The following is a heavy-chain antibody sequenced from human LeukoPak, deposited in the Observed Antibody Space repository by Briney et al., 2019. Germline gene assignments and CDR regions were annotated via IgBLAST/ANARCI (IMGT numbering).Heavy chain of an antibody. CDR1: GGSISSYY. CDR2: IYYSGST. D-gene: IGHD3-3*01. J-gene: IGHJ6*02. Sequence: SETLSLTCTVSGGSISSYYWSWIRQPPGKGLEWIGYIYYSGSTNYNPSLKSRVTISVDTSKNQFSLKLSSVTAADTAVYYCARCYDFWSGYRNYYGMDVWGQGTTVTVSS. V-gene: IGHV4-59*01. CDR3: ARCYDFWSGYRNYYGMDV.